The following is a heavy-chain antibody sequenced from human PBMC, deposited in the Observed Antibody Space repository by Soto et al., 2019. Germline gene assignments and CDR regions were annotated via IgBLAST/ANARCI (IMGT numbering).Heavy chain of an antibody. V-gene: IGHV4-34*01. CDR1: GGSFSGYY. J-gene: IGHJ5*02. D-gene: IGHD6-13*01. CDR2: INHSGST. Sequence: QVQLQQWGAGLLKPSETLSLTCAVYGGSFSGYYWSWIRQPPGKGLEWIGEINHSGSTNYNPSLKSRVTMSVDPAKNQFSLKMSSVTAADTAVYYCARVAPVYSSSWYVSWFDPWGQGTLVTVSS. CDR3: ARVAPVYSSSWYVSWFDP.